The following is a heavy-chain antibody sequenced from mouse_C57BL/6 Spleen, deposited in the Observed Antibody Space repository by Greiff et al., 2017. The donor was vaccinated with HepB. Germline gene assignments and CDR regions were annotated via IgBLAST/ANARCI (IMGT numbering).Heavy chain of an antibody. Sequence: VQLQQSGPELVKPGASVKISCKASGYIFTDYYINWVKQRPGQGLEWIEWIFPGSGRTSYNEKFKGKATFTVDKSSSTAYMLLSSLTSEDSAVYFCARGPNSYYAMDYWGQGTSVTVSS. CDR1: GYIFTDYY. V-gene: IGHV1-75*01. CDR2: IFPGSGRT. D-gene: IGHD3-1*01. CDR3: ARGPNSYYAMDY. J-gene: IGHJ4*01.